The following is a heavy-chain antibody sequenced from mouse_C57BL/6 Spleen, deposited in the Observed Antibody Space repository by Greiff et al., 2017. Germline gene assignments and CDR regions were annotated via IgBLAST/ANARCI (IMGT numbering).Heavy chain of an antibody. CDR1: GYSITSGYY. CDR2: ISYDGSN. D-gene: IGHD1-1*01. V-gene: IGHV3-6*01. J-gene: IGHJ3*01. CDR3: ARNYGSSSLFAY. Sequence: EVKLVESGPGLVKPSQSLSLTCSVTGYSITSGYYWNWIRQFPGNKLEWMGYISYDGSNNYNPSLKNRISITRDTSKNQFFLKLNSVTTEDTATYYCARNYGSSSLFAYWGQGTLVTVSA.